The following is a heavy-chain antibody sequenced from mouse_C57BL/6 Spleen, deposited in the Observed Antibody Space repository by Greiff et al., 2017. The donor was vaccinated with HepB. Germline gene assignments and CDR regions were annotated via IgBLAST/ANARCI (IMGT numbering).Heavy chain of an antibody. D-gene: IGHD1-1*01. J-gene: IGHJ2*01. CDR1: GFTFSDYG. CDR2: ISSGSSTI. CDR3: ARDYYYGSSYVGY. V-gene: IGHV5-17*01. Sequence: EVMLVESGGGLVKPGGSLKLSCAASGFTFSDYGMHWVRQAPEKGLEWVAYISSGSSTIYYADTVKGRFTISRDNAKNTLFLQMTSLRSEDTAMYYCARDYYYGSSYVGYWGQGTTLTVSS.